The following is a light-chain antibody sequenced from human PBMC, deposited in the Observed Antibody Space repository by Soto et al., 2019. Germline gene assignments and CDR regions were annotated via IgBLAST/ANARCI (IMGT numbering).Light chain of an antibody. CDR1: QSISSW. CDR3: QQYTRYFT. CDR2: DAS. Sequence: DIQMTQSPSTLSASVGDRVTITCRSSQSISSWLAWYQQKPWKAPKLLIYDASSLESGVPSRFSGSGSGTEFTLTISSLQPDDFATYYCQQYTRYFTFGPGTKVDIK. V-gene: IGKV1-5*01. J-gene: IGKJ3*01.